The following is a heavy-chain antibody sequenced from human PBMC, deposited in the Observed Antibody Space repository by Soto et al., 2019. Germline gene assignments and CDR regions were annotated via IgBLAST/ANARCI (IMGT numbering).Heavy chain of an antibody. V-gene: IGHV1-69*13. J-gene: IGHJ6*02. CDR2: IIPIFGTA. Sequence: ASVKVSCKASGGTFSSYAISWVRQAPGQGLEWMGGIIPIFGTANYAQKFQGRVTITADESTSTAYMELSSLRSEDTAVYYCARAPNYDILTGYYGPRDYYYGMDVWGQGTTVTV. CDR1: GGTFSSYA. D-gene: IGHD3-9*01. CDR3: ARAPNYDILTGYYGPRDYYYGMDV.